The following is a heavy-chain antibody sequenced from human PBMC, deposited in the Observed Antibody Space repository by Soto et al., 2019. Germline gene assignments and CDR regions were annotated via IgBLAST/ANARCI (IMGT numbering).Heavy chain of an antibody. CDR1: GFTFTSYW. J-gene: IGHJ6*02. Sequence: PVGSLRLSCVASGFTFTSYWMSWVRQAPGKGPQWVANIKQDGTETYYVDSVKGRFTISRDNTKNSVYLQMNSLRAEDTAVYYCARDRNYYFYYGFDVWGRGTTVTVSS. CDR3: ARDRNYYFYYGFDV. V-gene: IGHV3-7*03. CDR2: IKQDGTET.